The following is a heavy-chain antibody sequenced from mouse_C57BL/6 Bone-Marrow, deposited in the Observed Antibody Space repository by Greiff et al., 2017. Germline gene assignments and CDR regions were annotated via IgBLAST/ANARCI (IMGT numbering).Heavy chain of an antibody. CDR2: ISYDGSN. V-gene: IGHV3-6*01. J-gene: IGHJ2*01. D-gene: IGHD2-2*01. Sequence: EVQLQQSGPGLVKPSQSLSLTCSVTGYSITSGYYWNWIRQFPGNKLEWMGYISYDGSNNYNPSLKNRISIPRDTSKNQFFLKLNSVTTEDTATYYCARARDEGYFDYWAQGTTLTVSS. CDR1: GYSITSGYY. CDR3: ARARDEGYFDY.